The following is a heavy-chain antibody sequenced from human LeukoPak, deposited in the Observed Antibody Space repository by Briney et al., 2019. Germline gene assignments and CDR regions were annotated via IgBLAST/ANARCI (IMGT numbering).Heavy chain of an antibody. D-gene: IGHD3-22*01. CDR1: GFTFSSYG. CDR2: ISYDGPNK. V-gene: IGHV3-30*03. J-gene: IGHJ4*02. CDR3: ARDLQFYYDSSGYYYPSHYFDY. Sequence: GGSLRLSCAASGFTFSSYGMHWVRQAPGKGLEWVAVISYDGPNKYYADSVKGRFTISRDNSKNTLYLQMNSLRAEDTAVYYCARDLQFYYDSSGYYYPSHYFDYWGQGTLVTVSS.